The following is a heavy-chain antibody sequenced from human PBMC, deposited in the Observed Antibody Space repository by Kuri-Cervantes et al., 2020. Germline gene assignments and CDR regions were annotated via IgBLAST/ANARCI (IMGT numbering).Heavy chain of an antibody. J-gene: IGHJ4*02. V-gene: IGHV1-46*01. CDR3: ASASFYSNYRFDY. CDR2: INPSGGNT. D-gene: IGHD4-11*01. CDR1: GYTFTTYY. Sequence: ASVKVSCKASGYTFTTYYIHWLRQAPGQGPEWVGIINPSGGNTTYSQKFQGRVTVTRDTSTSTVYMELSRLRSDDTAVYYCASASFYSNYRFDYWGQGTLVTVSS.